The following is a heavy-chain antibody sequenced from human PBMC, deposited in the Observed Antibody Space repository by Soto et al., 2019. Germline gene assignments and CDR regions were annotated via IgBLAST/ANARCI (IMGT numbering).Heavy chain of an antibody. D-gene: IGHD2-8*02. CDR1: GYSFTSYW. CDR3: AKELVGVTLSGPNYYYYGMDV. J-gene: IGHJ6*02. CDR2: IDPSDSYT. V-gene: IGHV5-10-1*01. Sequence: GESLKISCKGYGYSFTSYWISWVRQMPGKGLEWMGRIDPSDSYTNYSPSFQGHVTISADKSISTAYLQWSSLKASDTDMYYCAKELVGVTLSGPNYYYYGMDVWGQGTTVTVSS.